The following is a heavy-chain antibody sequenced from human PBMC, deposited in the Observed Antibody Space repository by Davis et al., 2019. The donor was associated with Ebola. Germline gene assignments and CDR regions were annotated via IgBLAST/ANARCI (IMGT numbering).Heavy chain of an antibody. CDR2: IYSSGTT. CDR3: ARDGGGFDY. CDR1: GGSISSHF. Sequence: SETLSLTCTVSGGSISSHFWSWVRQPPGKGLEWIGYIYSSGTTSYNPSLKSRVTISVDTSKNQFSLKLNSVTAADTAVYYCARDGGGFDYWGRGTLVTVSS. V-gene: IGHV4-59*11. D-gene: IGHD3-16*01. J-gene: IGHJ4*02.